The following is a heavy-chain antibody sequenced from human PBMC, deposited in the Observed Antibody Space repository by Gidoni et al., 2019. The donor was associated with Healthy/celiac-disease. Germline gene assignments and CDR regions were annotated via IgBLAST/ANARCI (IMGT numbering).Heavy chain of an antibody. V-gene: IGHV3-48*02. Sequence: EVQLVESGGGLVQPGGSLRLSCAASGFTFSSYSMNWVRQAPGKGLEWVSYISSSSSTIYYADSVKGRFTISRDNAKNSLYLQMNSLRDEDTAVYYCARCAGILEWLHTKGDYYMDVWGKGTTVTVSS. D-gene: IGHD3-3*01. CDR3: ARCAGILEWLHTKGDYYMDV. J-gene: IGHJ6*03. CDR2: ISSSSSTI. CDR1: GFTFSSYS.